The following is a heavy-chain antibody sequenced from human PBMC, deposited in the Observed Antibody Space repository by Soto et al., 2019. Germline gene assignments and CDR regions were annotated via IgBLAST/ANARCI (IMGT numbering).Heavy chain of an antibody. D-gene: IGHD3-3*01. CDR2: ISSSSSTI. CDR3: ARDRRNYDFWSGYYEGTRFDY. CDR1: GFTFSSYS. Sequence: GGSLRLSCAASGFTFSSYSMNWVRQAPGKGLEWVSYISSSSSTIYYADSVKGRFTISRDNAKNSLYLQMNSRRDEDTAVYYCARDRRNYDFWSGYYEGTRFDYWGQGTLVTVSS. J-gene: IGHJ4*02. V-gene: IGHV3-48*02.